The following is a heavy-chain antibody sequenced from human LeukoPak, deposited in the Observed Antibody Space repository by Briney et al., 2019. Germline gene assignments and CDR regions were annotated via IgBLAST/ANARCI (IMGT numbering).Heavy chain of an antibody. D-gene: IGHD6-6*01. CDR3: ARRASYSSSYYFDY. CDR2: IYYSGST. CDR1: GGSISSYY. Sequence: PSETLSLTCTVSGGSISSYYWGWIRQPPGKGLEWIGSIYYSGSTYYDPSLKSRVTISVDTSKNQFSLKLSSVTAADTAVYYCARRASYSSSYYFDYWGQGTLVTVSS. J-gene: IGHJ4*02. V-gene: IGHV4-39*01.